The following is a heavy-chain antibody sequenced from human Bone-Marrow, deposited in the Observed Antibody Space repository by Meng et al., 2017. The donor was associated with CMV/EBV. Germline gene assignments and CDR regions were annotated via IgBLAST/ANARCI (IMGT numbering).Heavy chain of an antibody. CDR3: AERVWIYGSEIRYYYYGMDV. CDR1: TYA. CDR2: IIPIFGTA. V-gene: IGHV1-69*06. J-gene: IGHJ6*02. D-gene: IGHD3-10*01. Sequence: TYAINWVRQAPGQGLEWMGGIIPIFGTANSAQKFQDRVAITADKSTSTAYMELSSLRSQDTAVYYCAERVWIYGSEIRYYYYGMDVWGQGTTVTVSS.